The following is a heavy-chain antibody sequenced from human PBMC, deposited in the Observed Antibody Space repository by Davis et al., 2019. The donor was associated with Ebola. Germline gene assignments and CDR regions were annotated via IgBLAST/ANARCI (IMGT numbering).Heavy chain of an antibody. CDR2: VTSSGGGT. J-gene: IGHJ6*04. Sequence: PGGSLRLSCAASGFTFGSYAMTWARQAPGKGLEWVSAVTSSGGGTYYADSVKGRFTISRDNSKNTLYLQMNSLRVDDTAVYYCAKGGSGWPSDYSYGMGVWGKGTTVTVSS. CDR3: AKGGSGWPSDYSYGMGV. V-gene: IGHV3-23*01. CDR1: GFTFGSYA. D-gene: IGHD6-19*01.